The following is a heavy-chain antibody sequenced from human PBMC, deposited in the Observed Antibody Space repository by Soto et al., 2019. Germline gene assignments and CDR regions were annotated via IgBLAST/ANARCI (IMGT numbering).Heavy chain of an antibody. CDR1: GGTFSSYA. J-gene: IGHJ4*02. D-gene: IGHD3-22*01. CDR3: ARGYDSSGYYSSGY. CDR2: NIPIFGTA. V-gene: IGHV1-69*12. Sequence: QVQLVQSGAEVKKPGSSVKVSCKASGGTFSSYAISWVRQAPGQGLEWMGGNIPIFGTANYAKKFQGRVTITADEPPSTAYMELSSLRSEDTAVYYCARGYDSSGYYSSGYWGQGTLVTVSS.